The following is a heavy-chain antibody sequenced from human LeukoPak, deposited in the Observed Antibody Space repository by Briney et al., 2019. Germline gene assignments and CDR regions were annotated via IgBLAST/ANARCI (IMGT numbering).Heavy chain of an antibody. CDR1: GASITTTNFW. CDR2: IHDRGSD. V-gene: IGHV4-61*01. J-gene: IGHJ1*01. CDR3: ARYGLVEFRNAFQY. Sequence: SETLSLTCTVSGASITTTNFWWTWIRQSPGRGLEWIGYIHDRGSDKYNPALESRATLSVDTSKNQFSLKLNSVTAADTAVYYCARYGLVEFRNAFQYWGQGILVSVSS. D-gene: IGHD6-6*01.